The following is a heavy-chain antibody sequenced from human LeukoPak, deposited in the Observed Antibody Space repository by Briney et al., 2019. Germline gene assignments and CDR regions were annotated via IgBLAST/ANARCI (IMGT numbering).Heavy chain of an antibody. CDR1: GGSFSGYY. V-gene: IGHV4-34*01. D-gene: IGHD6-19*01. CDR2: INHSGST. CDR3: ARVGKQWLVGGVLDY. J-gene: IGHJ4*02. Sequence: PSETLSLTCAVYGGSFSGYYWSWIRQPPGKGLEWIGGINHSGSTNYNPSLKSRVTISVDTSKNQFSLKLSSVTAADTAVYYCARVGKQWLVGGVLDYWGQGTLVTVSS.